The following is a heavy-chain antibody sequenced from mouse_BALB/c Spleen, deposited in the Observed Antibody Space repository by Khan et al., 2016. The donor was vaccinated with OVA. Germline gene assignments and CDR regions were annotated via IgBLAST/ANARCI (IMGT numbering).Heavy chain of an antibody. CDR2: ISPGSGDT. V-gene: IGHV1-77*01. Sequence: QVQLQQSGAELARPGASVKLSCKASGYTFTDYYINWVKQRTGQGLEWIGEISPGSGDTYYNERFKGKATLTADKSSSTAYMQLSSRTSDASAVYVCARRNYFGYTFAYWGQGTLVTVSA. D-gene: IGHD1-2*01. CDR3: ARRNYFGYTFAY. CDR1: GYTFTDYY. J-gene: IGHJ3*01.